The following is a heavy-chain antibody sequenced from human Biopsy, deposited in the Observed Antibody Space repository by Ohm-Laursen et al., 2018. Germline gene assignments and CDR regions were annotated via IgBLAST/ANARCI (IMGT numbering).Heavy chain of an antibody. V-gene: IGHV3-23*01. D-gene: IGHD3-10*01. CDR2: SSGSGNST. J-gene: IGHJ5*02. CDR1: GFPFSNYA. CDR3: AKSWGGSYYNGVDP. Sequence: GSLRLSCAASGFPFSNYAMTWVRQAPGKGLEWVSCSSGSGNSTFYADSVKGRFAVSGDNSKNTLYLQMNSLRAEDTAVYYCAKSWGGSYYNGVDPWGQGTLVTVSS.